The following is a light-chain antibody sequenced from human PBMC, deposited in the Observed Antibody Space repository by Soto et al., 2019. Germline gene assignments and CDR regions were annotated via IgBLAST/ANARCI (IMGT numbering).Light chain of an antibody. J-gene: IGKJ4*01. CDR1: QSLSSY. CDR2: DAS. Sequence: EVVLTQSPATLSLSPGERATLSCRASQSLSSYLAWYQQKPGQAPRLLIYDASNKATGIPARFSGSGSGTDFTLTISSLEPEDFAIYYCQQRTNWPLTFVGGTKVEIK. V-gene: IGKV3-11*01. CDR3: QQRTNWPLT.